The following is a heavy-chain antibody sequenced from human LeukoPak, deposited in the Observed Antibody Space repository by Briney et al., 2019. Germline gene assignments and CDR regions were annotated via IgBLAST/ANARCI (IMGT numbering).Heavy chain of an antibody. V-gene: IGHV3-23*01. Sequence: PGGSLRLSCAASGFTFSSYAMSWVRQAPGKGLEWVSAISGSGGSTYYADSVKGRFTISRDNSKNTLYPQMNSLRAEDTAVYYCAKDQAIFGVVLSWGQGTLVTVSS. CDR3: AKDQAIFGVVLS. CDR2: ISGSGGST. D-gene: IGHD3-3*01. CDR1: GFTFSSYA. J-gene: IGHJ5*02.